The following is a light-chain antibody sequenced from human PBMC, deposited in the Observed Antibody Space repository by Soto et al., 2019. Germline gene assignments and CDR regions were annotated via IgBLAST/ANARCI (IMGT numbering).Light chain of an antibody. CDR1: DSNVGSTA. J-gene: IGLJ1*01. V-gene: IGLV2-8*01. CDR3: SSYGGSNNYV. Sequence: QSVLTQPPSASGAPGQRVTISCSGSDSNVGSTAVNWYQQHPGKAPKLMIYEVSKRPSGVPDRFSGSKSGNTASLTVSGLQAEDEADYYCSSYGGSNNYVFGTGTKLTVL. CDR2: EVS.